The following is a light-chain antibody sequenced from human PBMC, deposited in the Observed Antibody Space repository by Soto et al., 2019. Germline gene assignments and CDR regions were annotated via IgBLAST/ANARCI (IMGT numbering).Light chain of an antibody. J-gene: IGLJ3*02. CDR1: TGAVTSGYY. V-gene: IGLV7-43*01. Sequence: QTVVTQEPSLTVSPGGTVTLTCASSTGAVTSGYYPNWFQQKPGQAPRALIYSPNNRHSWTPVRFSGSLLGGKAALTLSDVQPEDEAEYYCLLYVSGTWVFGGGTKLTVL. CDR2: SPN. CDR3: LLYVSGTWV.